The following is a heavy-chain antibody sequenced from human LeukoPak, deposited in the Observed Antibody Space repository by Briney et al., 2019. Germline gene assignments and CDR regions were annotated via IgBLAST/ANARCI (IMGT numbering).Heavy chain of an antibody. CDR2: INHSGST. CDR3: ARLRFLEWLLRGVYYGMDV. Sequence: SETLSLTCAVYGGSFSGYYWSWIRQPPGKGLEWIGEINHSGSTNYNPSLKSRVTISVDTSKNQFSLKLSSVTAADTAVYYCARLRFLEWLLRGVYYGMDVWGQGTLVTVSS. D-gene: IGHD3-3*01. V-gene: IGHV4-34*01. CDR1: GGSFSGYY. J-gene: IGHJ6*02.